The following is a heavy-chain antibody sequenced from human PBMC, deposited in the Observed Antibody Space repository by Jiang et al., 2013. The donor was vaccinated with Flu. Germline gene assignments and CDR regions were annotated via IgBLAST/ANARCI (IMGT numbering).Heavy chain of an antibody. D-gene: IGHD3-16*02. V-gene: IGHV1-24*01. Sequence: GAEVKKPGASVKVSCKASGYTLTELSMHWVRQAPGKGLEWMGGFDPEDGETIYAQKFQGRVTMTEDTSTDTAYMELSSLRSEDTAVYYCATGRYDYVWGSYRFNFDYWGQGTLVTVSS. CDR2: FDPEDGET. J-gene: IGHJ4*02. CDR1: GYTLTELS. CDR3: ATGRYDYVWGSYRFNFDY.